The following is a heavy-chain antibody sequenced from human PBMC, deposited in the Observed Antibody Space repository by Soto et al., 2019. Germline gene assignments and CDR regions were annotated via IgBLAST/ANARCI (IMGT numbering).Heavy chain of an antibody. CDR1: GYTFTSYG. CDR3: ARGGERELLLDTPLPSY. V-gene: IGHV1-18*01. Sequence: ASVKVSCKTSGYTFTSYGISWVRQAPGQGLEWMGWISAYNGNTNYAQKLQGRVTMTTDTSTSTAYMELRSLRSDDTAVYYCARGGERELLLDTPLPSYWGQGTLVTVSS. J-gene: IGHJ4*02. D-gene: IGHD1-26*01. CDR2: ISAYNGNT.